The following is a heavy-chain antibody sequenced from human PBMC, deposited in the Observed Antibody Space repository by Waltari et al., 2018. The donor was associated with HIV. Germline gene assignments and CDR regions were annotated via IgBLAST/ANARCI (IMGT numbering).Heavy chain of an antibody. CDR3: ARHSITIIFTDPTTWFDP. CDR1: GGSISSGTYF. J-gene: IGHJ5*02. CDR2: IYSSGST. D-gene: IGHD5-12*01. Sequence: QLQLQESGPGLVKPSETLSLTCTVSGGSISSGTYFWGWISQPPGKGLEWIGSIYSSGSTYYNPSLKSRVTISVDTSKKQFSLKLSSVTAADTAVYYCARHSITIIFTDPTTWFDPWGQGTLVTVSS. V-gene: IGHV4-39*01.